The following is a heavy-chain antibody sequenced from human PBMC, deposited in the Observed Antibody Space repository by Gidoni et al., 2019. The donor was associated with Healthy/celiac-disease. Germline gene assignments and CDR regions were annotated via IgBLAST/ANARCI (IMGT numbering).Heavy chain of an antibody. D-gene: IGHD5-12*01. Sequence: EVQLVESGGGLVQPGGSLRLSCAASGFTFSSYEMNWVRQAPGKGLEWVSYISSSGSTIYYADSVKGRFTISRDNAKNSLYLQMNSLRAEDTAVYYCARDGDGYKNFDYWGQGTLVTVSS. J-gene: IGHJ4*02. CDR2: ISSSGSTI. V-gene: IGHV3-48*03. CDR3: ARDGDGYKNFDY. CDR1: GFTFSSYE.